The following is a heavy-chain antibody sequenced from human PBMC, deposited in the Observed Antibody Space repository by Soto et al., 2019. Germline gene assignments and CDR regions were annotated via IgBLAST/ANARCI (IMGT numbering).Heavy chain of an antibody. CDR1: GGSISNYY. J-gene: IGHJ4*02. V-gene: IGHV4-59*01. D-gene: IGHD5-18*01. CDR3: ARVSGRWLQPFDD. Sequence: SETLSLTCIVSGGSISNYYWSWIRQPPGKGLEWIGYIYYSGSTNYNPSLKSRVTISVDTSKNQFSLKLSSVTAADTAVYYCARVSGRWLQPFDDWGQGTPVTVSS. CDR2: IYYSGST.